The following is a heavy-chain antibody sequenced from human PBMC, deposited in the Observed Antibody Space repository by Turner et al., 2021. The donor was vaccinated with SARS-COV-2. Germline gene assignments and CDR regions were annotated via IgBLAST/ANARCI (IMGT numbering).Heavy chain of an antibody. CDR2: ISSSGGTT. J-gene: IGHJ4*02. CDR3: ARGGSSGYSYGFY. Sequence: EVHLLESGGGLVPPGGSLRPSCAASGFTFSNSAMCWVRQGPGKGLEWVSTISSSGGTTYYAACVKGRFTISRDNSKNTLYLQMNSLRAGDTALYYCARGGSSGYSYGFYWGQGTLVTVSS. V-gene: IGHV3-23*01. D-gene: IGHD5-18*01. CDR1: GFTFSNSA.